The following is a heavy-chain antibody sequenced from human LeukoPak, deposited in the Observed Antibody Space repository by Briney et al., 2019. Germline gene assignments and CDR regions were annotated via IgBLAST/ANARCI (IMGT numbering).Heavy chain of an antibody. CDR3: AKTIASLGSGARYFDP. D-gene: IGHD5/OR15-5a*01. CDR2: MHPGESEI. CDR1: GYSFTNYW. Sequence: GESLKISCKASGYSFTNYWIAWVRQKPGKGLEWMGIMHPGESEINYSPSFEGQVTISADTSTSTAYLEWYSLKASDSAIYYCAKTIASLGSGARYFDPWGQGTMITVPS. J-gene: IGHJ5*02. V-gene: IGHV5-51*01.